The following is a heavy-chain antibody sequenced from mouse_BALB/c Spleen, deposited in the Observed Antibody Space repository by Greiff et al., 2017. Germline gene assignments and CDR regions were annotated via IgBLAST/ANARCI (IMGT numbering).Heavy chain of an antibody. CDR2: IFPGSGNT. CDR3: ARGGIYYAMDY. Sequence: QVQLKESGPELVKPGASVKISCKASGYSFTSYYIHWVKQRPGQGLEWIGWIFPGSGNTKYNEKFKGKATLTADTSSSTAYMQLSSLTSEDSAVYFCARGGIYYAMDYWGQGTSVTVSS. J-gene: IGHJ4*01. V-gene: IGHV1-66*01. CDR1: GYSFTSYY.